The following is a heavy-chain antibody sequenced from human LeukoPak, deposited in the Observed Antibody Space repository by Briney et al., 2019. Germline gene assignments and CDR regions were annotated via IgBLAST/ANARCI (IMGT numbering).Heavy chain of an antibody. Sequence: SQTLSLTCTVSGGSISSGSYYWSWIRQPAGKGLEWIGRIYTSGSTNYNPSLKSRVTISLDTSNNQFSLRLSSVTAADTAVYYCARADCRTTACYPFDYWGQGTLVTVSS. V-gene: IGHV4-61*02. CDR1: GGSISSGSYY. J-gene: IGHJ4*02. CDR2: IYTSGST. D-gene: IGHD2-2*01. CDR3: ARADCRTTACYPFDY.